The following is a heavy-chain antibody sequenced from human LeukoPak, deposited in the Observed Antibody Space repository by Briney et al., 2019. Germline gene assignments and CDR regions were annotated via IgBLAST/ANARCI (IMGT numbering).Heavy chain of an antibody. CDR2: INWKGGTT. V-gene: IGHV3-20*04. J-gene: IGHJ4*02. D-gene: IGHD1-26*01. CDR3: AKVGGELLPGNFDY. CDR1: GFTFDDYG. Sequence: GGSLRLSCAASGFTFDDYGMSWVRRAPGKGLEWVSGINWKGGTTAYADSVKGRFTISRDNAKNSRYLQMNSLRAEDTAFYYCAKVGGELLPGNFDYWGQGILVTVSS.